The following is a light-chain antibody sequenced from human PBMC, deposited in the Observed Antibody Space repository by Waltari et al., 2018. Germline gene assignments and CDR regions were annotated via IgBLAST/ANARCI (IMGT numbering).Light chain of an antibody. J-gene: IGLJ3*02. Sequence: QSALTQPRSVSGSPGPSVTISCPGTSSAVGGYTYVSWFQQHPGKAPKLMIHDVSKRPSGVPDRFSGSKSGNTASLTISGLQADDETDYYCCSYAGRYTWVFGGGTKLTVL. CDR3: CSYAGRYTWV. V-gene: IGLV2-11*01. CDR1: SSAVGGYTY. CDR2: DVS.